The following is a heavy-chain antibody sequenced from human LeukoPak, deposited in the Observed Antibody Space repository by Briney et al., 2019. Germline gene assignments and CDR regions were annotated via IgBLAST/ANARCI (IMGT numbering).Heavy chain of an antibody. J-gene: IGHJ6*02. V-gene: IGHV3-21*01. CDR2: ITISSNFI. D-gene: IGHD3-9*01. CDR3: ARDGHGDGILTGYSYFGMDV. Sequence: GGSLRLSCAVSGFTVSSNYMSWVRQAPGKGLEWVSSITISSNFIYYADSVKGRFTISRDNAKNSLYLQMNSLRAEDTAVYFCARDGHGDGILTGYSYFGMDVWGQGTTVTVSS. CDR1: GFTVSSNY.